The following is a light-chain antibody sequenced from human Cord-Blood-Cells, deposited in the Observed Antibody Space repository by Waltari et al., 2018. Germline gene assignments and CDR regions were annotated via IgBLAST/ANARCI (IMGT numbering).Light chain of an antibody. CDR2: LGS. V-gene: IGKV2-28*01. CDR1: QSLLHSNGYHD. CDR3: MQALQTPYT. J-gene: IGKJ2*01. Sequence: DIVMTQSPLSLPVTPGEPASIPCRSSQSLLHSNGYHDLDWYLQEPGQSPQLLIYLGSNRASGVPDRFSGSGSGTDFTLKISRVEAEDVGVYYCMQALQTPYTFGQGTKLEIK.